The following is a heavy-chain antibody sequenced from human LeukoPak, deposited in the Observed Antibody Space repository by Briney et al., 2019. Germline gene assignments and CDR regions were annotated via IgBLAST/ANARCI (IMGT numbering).Heavy chain of an antibody. Sequence: PSETLSLTCSVSGGSMNNYYWSWIRQSPGKGLEWVGYIYHTGSATYKPSLKSRVTLSSDTSKNKFSLRLNSVTAADTAVYYCARGRGDSKGTSFDFWGQGTLVTVSS. CDR2: IYHTGSA. CDR3: ARGRGDSKGTSFDF. CDR1: GGSMNNYY. J-gene: IGHJ4*02. V-gene: IGHV4-59*01. D-gene: IGHD3-22*01.